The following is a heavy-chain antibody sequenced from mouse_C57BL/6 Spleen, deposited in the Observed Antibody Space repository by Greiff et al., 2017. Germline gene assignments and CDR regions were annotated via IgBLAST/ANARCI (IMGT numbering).Heavy chain of an antibody. J-gene: IGHJ4*01. CDR3: ARRDGYYDAMDY. CDR2: IYPRSGNT. V-gene: IGHV1-81*01. D-gene: IGHD2-3*01. Sequence: QVQLQQFGAELARPGASVKLSCKASGYTFTSSGISWVKQRTGPGLEWIGEIYPRSGNTYYNEKFKGKATLTADKSSSTAYMELRSLTSEDSAVXFCARRDGYYDAMDYWGQGTSVTVSS. CDR1: GYTFTSSG.